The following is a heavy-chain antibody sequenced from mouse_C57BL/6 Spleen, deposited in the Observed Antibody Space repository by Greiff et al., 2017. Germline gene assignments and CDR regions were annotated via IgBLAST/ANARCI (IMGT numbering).Heavy chain of an antibody. CDR3: ARAPGAMDC. J-gene: IGHJ4*01. Sequence: QVQLQQPGAELVRPGSSVKLSCKASGYTFTSYWMDWVKQRPGQGLEWIGNIYPSDSETHYNQQFKDKATLTVDKSSSTAYMQLSSLTSEDSAVYYCARAPGAMDCWGQGTSVTVSS. CDR2: IYPSDSET. V-gene: IGHV1-61*01. CDR1: GYTFTSYW.